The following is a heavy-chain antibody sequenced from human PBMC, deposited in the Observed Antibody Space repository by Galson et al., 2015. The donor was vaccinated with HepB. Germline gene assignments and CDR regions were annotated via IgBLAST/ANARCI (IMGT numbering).Heavy chain of an antibody. CDR2: ISGSGGST. V-gene: IGHV3-23*01. J-gene: IGHJ4*02. D-gene: IGHD3-22*01. CDR3: AKADKYYYDSSGSGDY. CDR1: GFTFSSYA. Sequence: SLRLSCAASGFTFSSYAMSWVRQAPGKGLEWVSAISGSGGSTYYADSVKGRFTISRDNSKNTLYLQMNSLRAEDTAVYYCAKADKYYYDSSGSGDYWGQGTLVTVSS.